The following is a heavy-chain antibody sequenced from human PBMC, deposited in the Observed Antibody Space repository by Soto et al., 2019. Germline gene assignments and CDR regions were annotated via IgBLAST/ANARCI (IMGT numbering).Heavy chain of an antibody. CDR3: AKDRERIATRSIDY. V-gene: IGHV3-23*01. Sequence: EVQLLESGGGLVQPGGSLRLSCAASGFTFSSYAMSWVRQAPGKGLEWVSGISGSGVSTYYADSVKGRFTISRDNSNSTLYLQMNSLRAEDTAVYYCAKDRERIATRSIDYWGQGTLVTVSS. CDR2: ISGSGVST. J-gene: IGHJ4*02. CDR1: GFTFSSYA. D-gene: IGHD6-6*01.